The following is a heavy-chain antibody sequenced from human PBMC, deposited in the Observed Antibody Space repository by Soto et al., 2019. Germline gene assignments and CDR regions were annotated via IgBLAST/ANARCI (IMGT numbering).Heavy chain of an antibody. CDR1: GFTFSSHW. CDR3: ARDRPHNWFAP. V-gene: IGHV3-74*01. J-gene: IGHJ5*02. Sequence: GGSLRLSCAASGFTFSSHWMHWVRQAPGKGLGWVSRVNTDGTSTTYADSVKGRFTISRDNAKSTLYLQMNSLRAEDAAVYYYARDRPHNWFAPWGQGT. CDR2: VNTDGTST.